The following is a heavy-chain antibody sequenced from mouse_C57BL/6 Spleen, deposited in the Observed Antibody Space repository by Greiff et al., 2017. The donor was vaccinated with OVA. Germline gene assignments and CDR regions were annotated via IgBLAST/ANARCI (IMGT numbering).Heavy chain of an antibody. CDR3: ARNNAVDWYFDV. Sequence: VMLVESGPGLVQPSQSLSITCTVSGFSLTSYGVHWVRQSPGKGLEWLGVIWSGGSTDYNAAFISRLSISKDNSKSQVFFKMNSLQAEDTAIYYCARNNAVDWYFDVWGTGTTVTVSS. J-gene: IGHJ1*03. D-gene: IGHD1-1*01. V-gene: IGHV2-2*01. CDR1: GFSLTSYG. CDR2: IWSGGST.